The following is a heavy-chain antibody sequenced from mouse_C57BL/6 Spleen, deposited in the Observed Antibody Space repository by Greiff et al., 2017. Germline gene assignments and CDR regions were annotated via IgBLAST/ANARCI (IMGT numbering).Heavy chain of an antibody. Sequence: QVHVKQSGAELVRPGTSVKVSCKASGYAFTNYLIEWVKQRPGQGLEWIGVINPGSGGTNYNEKFKGKATLTADKSSSTAYMQLSSLTSEDSAVYFCARDATTGSSFDYWGQGTTLTVSS. D-gene: IGHD1-1*01. CDR3: ARDATTGSSFDY. J-gene: IGHJ2*01. CDR2: INPGSGGT. V-gene: IGHV1-54*01. CDR1: GYAFTNYL.